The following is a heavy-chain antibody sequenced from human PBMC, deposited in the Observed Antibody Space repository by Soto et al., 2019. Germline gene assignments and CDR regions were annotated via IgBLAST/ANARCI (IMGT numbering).Heavy chain of an antibody. J-gene: IGHJ4*02. V-gene: IGHV3-30*18. CDR3: AKDHSWLRFETYYFDY. CDR1: GFTFSSYG. Sequence: GGSLRLSCAASGFTFSSYGMHWVRQAPGKGLEWVAVISYDGSNKYYADSVKGRFTISRDNSKNTLYLQMNSLRAEDTAVYYCAKDHSWLRFETYYFDYWGQGTLVTVSS. D-gene: IGHD5-12*01. CDR2: ISYDGSNK.